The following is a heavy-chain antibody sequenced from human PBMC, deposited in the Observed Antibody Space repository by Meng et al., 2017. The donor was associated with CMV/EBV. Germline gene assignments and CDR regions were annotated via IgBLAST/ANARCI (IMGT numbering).Heavy chain of an antibody. D-gene: IGHD2-15*01. Sequence: GESLKISCAASGFTFSSYSMNWVRQAPGKGLEWVSSISSSSSYIYYADSVKGRFTITRDNAKNSLYLQMNSMRAEDTAVYYCVSEGYCSGGSCNTDYWGQGTLVTVSS. CDR2: ISSSSSYI. J-gene: IGHJ4*02. CDR1: GFTFSSYS. CDR3: VSEGYCSGGSCNTDY. V-gene: IGHV3-21*01.